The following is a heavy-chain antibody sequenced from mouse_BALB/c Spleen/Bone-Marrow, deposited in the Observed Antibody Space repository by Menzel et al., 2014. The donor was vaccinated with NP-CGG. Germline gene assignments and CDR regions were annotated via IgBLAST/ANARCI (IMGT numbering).Heavy chain of an antibody. CDR2: IWAGGST. J-gene: IGHJ4*01. V-gene: IGHV2-9*02. CDR3: ARDRELSYAMDY. Sequence: VKVVESGPGLVAPSQSLSITCTVSGFSLTSYGVHWVRQSPGKGLEWLGVIWAGGSTNYNSALMSRLSISKDNSKSQVFLKMNILQTDDTAMYYCARDRELSYAMDYWGQGTSVTVSS. CDR1: GFSLTSYG. D-gene: IGHD3-1*01.